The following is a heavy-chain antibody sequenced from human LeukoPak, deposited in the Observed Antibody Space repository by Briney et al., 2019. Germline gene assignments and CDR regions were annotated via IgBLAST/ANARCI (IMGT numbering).Heavy chain of an antibody. CDR2: ISAYNGNT. V-gene: IGHV1-18*01. J-gene: IGHJ6*02. CDR1: GYTFTSYG. Sequence: ASVKVSCKASGYTFTSYGISWVRQAPGQGLEWMGWISAYNGNTNYAQKLQGRVTMTTDTSTSTAYMELRSLRSDDTAVYYCAREGNIVVVPAAIDYYSMDVWGQGTTVTVSS. D-gene: IGHD2-2*01. CDR3: AREGNIVVVPAAIDYYSMDV.